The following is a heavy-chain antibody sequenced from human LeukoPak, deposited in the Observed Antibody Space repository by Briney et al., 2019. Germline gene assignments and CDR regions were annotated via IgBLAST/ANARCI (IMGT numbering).Heavy chain of an antibody. J-gene: IGHJ3*02. CDR2: ISAYNGNT. V-gene: IGHV1-18*01. CDR3: ARPYTYYYDSSGYYYVSYAFDI. CDR1: GYTFTSYG. D-gene: IGHD3-22*01. Sequence: ASEKVSCKASGYTFTSYGISWVRQAPGQGLEWMGWISAYNGNTNYAQKLQGRVTMTTDTSTRTAYMELRSLRSDDTAVYYCARPYTYYYDSSGYYYVSYAFDIWGQGTMVTVSS.